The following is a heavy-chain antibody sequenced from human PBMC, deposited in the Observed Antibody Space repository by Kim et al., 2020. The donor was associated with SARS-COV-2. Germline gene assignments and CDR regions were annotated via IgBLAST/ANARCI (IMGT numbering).Heavy chain of an antibody. D-gene: IGHD6-6*01. J-gene: IGHJ6*02. CDR3: ARDEYSSSFSLLYPSYYYGMDV. CDR1: GGTFSSYA. CDR2: IIPIFGTA. V-gene: IGHV1-69*13. Sequence: SVKVSCKASGGTFSSYAISWVRQAPGQGLEWMGGIIPIFGTANYAQKFQGRVTITADESTSTAYMELSSLRSEDTAVYYCARDEYSSSFSLLYPSYYYGMDVWGQGTTVTVSS.